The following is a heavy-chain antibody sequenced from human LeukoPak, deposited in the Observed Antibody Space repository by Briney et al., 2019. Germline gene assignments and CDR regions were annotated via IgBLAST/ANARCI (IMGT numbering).Heavy chain of an antibody. CDR2: ISSSSSYI. V-gene: IGHV3-21*01. CDR3: ARPAPAGLAGDY. Sequence: GGSLRLSCAASGFTFSSYAMSWVRQAPGKGLEWVSSISSSSSYIYYADSVKGRFTISRDNAKNSLYLQMNSLRAEDTAVYYCARPAPAGLAGDYWGQGTLVTVSS. J-gene: IGHJ4*02. D-gene: IGHD3-10*01. CDR1: GFTFSSYA.